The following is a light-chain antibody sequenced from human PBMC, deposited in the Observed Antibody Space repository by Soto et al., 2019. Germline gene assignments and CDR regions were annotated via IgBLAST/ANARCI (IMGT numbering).Light chain of an antibody. CDR3: QQYRSWPRT. Sequence: EIVLTQSPAALSVSPGGRATLSCRASQDVMYDLAWYQQKPGQAPRLLVYGASTRATGAPPRFRGSGSGREFSLTISSLQSEDFATYYCQQYRSWPRTFGQGTKVDIK. J-gene: IGKJ1*01. V-gene: IGKV3-15*01. CDR2: GAS. CDR1: QDVMYD.